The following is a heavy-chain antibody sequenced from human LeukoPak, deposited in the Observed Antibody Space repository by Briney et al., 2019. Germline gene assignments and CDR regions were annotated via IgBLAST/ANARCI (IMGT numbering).Heavy chain of an antibody. CDR2: IYTSGST. CDR1: GGSISSYY. CDR3: ARGPYCSSTSCHRGHWFDP. Sequence: PSETLSLTCTVSGGSISSYYWSWIRQPAGKGLEWIGRIYTSGSTNYNPSLKSRVTMSVDTSKNQFSLKLSSVTAADTAVYYCARGPYCSSTSCHRGHWFDPWGQGTLVTVSS. D-gene: IGHD2-2*02. J-gene: IGHJ5*02. V-gene: IGHV4-4*07.